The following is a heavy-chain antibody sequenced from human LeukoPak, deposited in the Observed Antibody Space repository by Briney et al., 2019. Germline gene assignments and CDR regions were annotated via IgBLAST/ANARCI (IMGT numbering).Heavy chain of an antibody. Sequence: ASVKVSCKASGYTFTGYFMHWVRQAPGQGLEWMGWINPKSGGTNYAPKFQGRVTMTRDTSVSTVYMELNSLTPDDTAVYFCAAAVLHHTYFFDYWGLGTLVTVSS. CDR1: GYTFTGYF. V-gene: IGHV1-2*02. J-gene: IGHJ4*02. D-gene: IGHD3-10*01. CDR3: AAAVLHHTYFFDY. CDR2: INPKSGGT.